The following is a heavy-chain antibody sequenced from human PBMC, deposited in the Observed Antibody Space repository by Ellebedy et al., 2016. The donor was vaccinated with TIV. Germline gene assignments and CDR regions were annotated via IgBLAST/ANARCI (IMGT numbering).Heavy chain of an antibody. Sequence: PGGSLRLSCAASGFTFSGYWMHWVRQVPGKGLVWVSRINGDGSSTAYADSVKGRFTISRDNAKNTLYLQMNSLRAEDRAVYYCAAVQYWEAAFDIWGQGTMVTVSS. V-gene: IGHV3-74*01. CDR1: GFTFSGYW. J-gene: IGHJ3*02. D-gene: IGHD2-8*02. CDR2: INGDGSST. CDR3: AAVQYWEAAFDI.